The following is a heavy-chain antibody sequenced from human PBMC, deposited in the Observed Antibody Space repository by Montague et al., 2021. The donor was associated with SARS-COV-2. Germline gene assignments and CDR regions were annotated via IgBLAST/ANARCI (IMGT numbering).Heavy chain of an antibody. J-gene: IGHJ6*02. D-gene: IGHD3-9*01. CDR1: GGSISSNSYY. CDR3: ARQPTGRYFYWLYYGMDV. Sequence: SETLSLTCTVSGGSISSNSYYWGWIRQPPGKGLEWIGSIYYSGSTYYNPSLKSRVTISVDTSKNQFSLKLSSVTAADTAVYYCARQPTGRYFYWLYYGMDVWGQGTTVTVSS. V-gene: IGHV4-39*01. CDR2: IYYSGST.